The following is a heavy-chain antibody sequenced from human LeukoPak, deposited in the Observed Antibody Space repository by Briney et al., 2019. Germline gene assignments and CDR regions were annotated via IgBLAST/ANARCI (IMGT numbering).Heavy chain of an antibody. CDR1: GFSFSNYA. CDR2: IGSDGGGI. CDR3: AKYAPPTTVVTRFFDY. J-gene: IGHJ4*02. D-gene: IGHD4-23*01. V-gene: IGHV3-23*01. Sequence: GGSLRLSCAASGFSFSNYAMTWVRQAPGKGLEWVSVIGSDGGGIQYADSVKGRFSISRDNSKNTLCLQMNSLRVEDTAVYYCAKYAPPTTVVTRFFDYWGQGTLVTVSS.